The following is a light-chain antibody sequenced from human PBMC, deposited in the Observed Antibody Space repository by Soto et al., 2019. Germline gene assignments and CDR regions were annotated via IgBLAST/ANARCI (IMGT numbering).Light chain of an antibody. CDR2: DAS. J-gene: IGKJ5*01. V-gene: IGKV1-33*01. CDR1: XXXXNY. Sequence: DIQMTQSPSSLSASVGDRVTITCQASXXXXNYLNWYQQKPGKAPKLLIYDASNLETGVPSMFSGSGSGTDFTFTISSLQPEDIATYYCQQYDNLLITFGQGTRLEIK. CDR3: QQYDNLLIT.